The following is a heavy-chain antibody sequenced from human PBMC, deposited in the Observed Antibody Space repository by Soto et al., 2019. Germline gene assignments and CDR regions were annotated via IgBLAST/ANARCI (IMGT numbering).Heavy chain of an antibody. Sequence: QVQLVQSGAEVKKPGASVKVSCKASGYTFTGNYMHWVRQAPGQGLEWMGWINPNSGGTNYTQKFQGWVTMTRDTXVXRXXRELSRLRSDDTAVDYCARGTVAAACRAVLYGWDVWGQGTTVTVSS. J-gene: IGHJ6*01. D-gene: IGHD2-15*01. V-gene: IGHV1-2*04. CDR2: INPNSGGT. CDR3: ARGTVAAACRAVLYGWDV. CDR1: GYTFTGNY.